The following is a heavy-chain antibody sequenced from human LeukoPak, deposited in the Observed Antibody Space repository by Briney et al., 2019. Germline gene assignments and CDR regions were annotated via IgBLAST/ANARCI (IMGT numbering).Heavy chain of an antibody. V-gene: IGHV4-59*01. J-gene: IGHJ4*02. Sequence: SETLSLTCTVSGGSIRSYYWSWIRQPPGKGLEWIGYIYYSGSTNYNPSFKSRVTISVDTSKKQFSLKLSSLTAADTAVYYCAREERGSMVRGAPPFDYWGQGTLVTVSS. CDR2: IYYSGST. CDR1: GGSIRSYY. CDR3: AREERGSMVRGAPPFDY. D-gene: IGHD3-10*01.